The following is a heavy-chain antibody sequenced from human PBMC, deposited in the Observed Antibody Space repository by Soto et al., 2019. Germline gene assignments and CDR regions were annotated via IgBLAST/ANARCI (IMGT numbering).Heavy chain of an antibody. CDR3: ARQAHHDNWFDP. CDR2: IFYTGTT. CDR1: GGSISYNSYY. V-gene: IGHV4-39*01. Sequence: SETLSLTCSVSGGSISYNSYYWGWIRQPPGKGLEWVGGIFYTGTTYYSPSLKDRVTISVDTSKNSFSLNLTSVTAADTAVYFCARQAHHDNWFDPWGQGTLVTVSS. J-gene: IGHJ5*02.